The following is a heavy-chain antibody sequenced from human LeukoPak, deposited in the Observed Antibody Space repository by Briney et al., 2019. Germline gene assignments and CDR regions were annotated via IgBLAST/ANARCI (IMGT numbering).Heavy chain of an antibody. J-gene: IGHJ3*02. D-gene: IGHD3-22*01. CDR1: GYTFTSYG. V-gene: IGHV1-18*01. CDR2: ISAYNGNT. CDR3: ARGGGIDNYYDSSGYKDAFDI. Sequence: ASVKVSCKASGYTFTSYGISWVRQAPGQGLEWMGWISAYNGNTNYAQKLQGRVTMTTDTSTSTAYMELRSLRSDDTAVYYCARGGGIDNYYDSSGYKDAFDIWGQGTMVTVSS.